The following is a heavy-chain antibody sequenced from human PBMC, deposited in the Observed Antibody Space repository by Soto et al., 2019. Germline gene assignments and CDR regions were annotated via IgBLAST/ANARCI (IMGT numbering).Heavy chain of an antibody. J-gene: IGHJ3*02. CDR3: ASLDSTGGVVPAARMDAFDI. D-gene: IGHD2-2*01. V-gene: IGHV3-7*01. Sequence: GGSLRLSCAASGFTFSSYWMSWVRQAPGKGLEWVANIKQDGSEKYYVDSVKGRFTIARDNAKNSLYLQMNSLRAEDTAVSYCASLDSTGGVVPAARMDAFDIWGEGTMVTASS. CDR1: GFTFSSYW. CDR2: IKQDGSEK.